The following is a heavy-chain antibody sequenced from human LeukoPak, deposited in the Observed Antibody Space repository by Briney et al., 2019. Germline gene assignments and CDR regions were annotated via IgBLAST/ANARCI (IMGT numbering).Heavy chain of an antibody. J-gene: IGHJ4*02. CDR1: GFTFVDYA. Sequence: PGGSLRLSCAASGFTFVDYAMQWVRHAEGKGLEWVSLISWDDGSTYYAHSVNGRFTISRDNSKTSLYLQMNSLRAEDTAVYYCAKDPGGDWGFDYWGQGTLVTVSS. V-gene: IGHV3-43D*03. D-gene: IGHD2-21*02. CDR2: ISWDDGST. CDR3: AKDPGGDWGFDY.